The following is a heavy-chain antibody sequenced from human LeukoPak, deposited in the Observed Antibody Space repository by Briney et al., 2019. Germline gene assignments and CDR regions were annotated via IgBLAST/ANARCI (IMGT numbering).Heavy chain of an antibody. J-gene: IGHJ3*02. D-gene: IGHD2-15*01. V-gene: IGHV3-48*04. CDR3: ARVGYCSGGSCYRHAFDI. CDR1: GFTFSSYS. Sequence: GGSLRLSCAASGFTFSSYSMNWVRQAPGKGLERVSYISSSGSTIYYADSVKGRFTISRDNAKNSLYLQMNSLRAEDTAVYYCARVGYCSGGSCYRHAFDIWGQGTMVTVSS. CDR2: ISSSGSTI.